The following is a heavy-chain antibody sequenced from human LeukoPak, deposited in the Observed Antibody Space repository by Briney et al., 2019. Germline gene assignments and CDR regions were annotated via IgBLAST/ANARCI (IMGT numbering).Heavy chain of an antibody. D-gene: IGHD4-23*01. CDR2: ISGSGGST. J-gene: IGHJ6*02. CDR1: GFTFSSFA. V-gene: IGHV3-23*01. Sequence: GGSLRLSCAASGFTFSSFAMSWVRQAPGKGLEWVSAISGSGGSTYFADSVKGRFTISRDNSKNTLYLQMNSLRAEDTAVYYCAKALRAYGGNSPYYYYAMDVWGQGTTVTVSS. CDR3: AKALRAYGGNSPYYYYAMDV.